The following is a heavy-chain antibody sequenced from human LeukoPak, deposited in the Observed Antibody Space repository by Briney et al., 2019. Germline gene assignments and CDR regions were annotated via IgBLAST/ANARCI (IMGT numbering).Heavy chain of an antibody. J-gene: IGHJ4*02. CDR3: ARVYGSGSYAYSY. CDR1: GYTFTSYS. D-gene: IGHD3-10*01. Sequence: ASVKVSCKASGYTFTSYSISWVRQAPGQGLEWMGWISTSNGNSNYAQKFQGRVTMTTDTSTSTAYMELRSLRSDDTAVYCCARVYGSGSYAYSYWGQGTLAIVSS. CDR2: ISTSNGNS. V-gene: IGHV1-18*01.